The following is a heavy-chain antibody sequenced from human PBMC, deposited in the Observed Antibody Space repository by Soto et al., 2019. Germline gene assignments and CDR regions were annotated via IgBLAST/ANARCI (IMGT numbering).Heavy chain of an antibody. Sequence: SETLSLTCGVSGGSFGGYYWSWIRQPPGKGLEWIGEINHSGSSNYNPSLKSRVTISIDTSKNQFSLKLTSVTAADTAVYYCASPSVDCGGDCYYFGHWGQGTLVTVSS. D-gene: IGHD2-21*02. CDR2: INHSGSS. CDR3: ASPSVDCGGDCYYFGH. CDR1: GGSFGGYY. J-gene: IGHJ4*02. V-gene: IGHV4-34*01.